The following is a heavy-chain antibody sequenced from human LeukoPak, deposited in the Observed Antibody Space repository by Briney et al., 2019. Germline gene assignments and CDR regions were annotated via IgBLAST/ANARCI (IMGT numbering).Heavy chain of an antibody. J-gene: IGHJ3*02. CDR1: GGSISSYY. V-gene: IGHV4-59*08. Sequence: PSETLSLTCTVSGGSISSYYWSWIRQPPGKGLEWIGYIYYSGSTNYNPSLKSRVTISVDTSKNQFSLKLSSVTAADTAVYYCASIAAAGTTGEAFDIWGQGTMVTVSS. CDR2: IYYSGST. D-gene: IGHD6-13*01. CDR3: ASIAAAGTTGEAFDI.